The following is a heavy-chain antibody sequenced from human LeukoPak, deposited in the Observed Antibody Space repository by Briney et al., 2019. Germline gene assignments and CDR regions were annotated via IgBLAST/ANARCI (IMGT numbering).Heavy chain of an antibody. CDR1: GFTFSSYW. V-gene: IGHV3-7*01. J-gene: IGHJ4*02. D-gene: IGHD5-12*01. CDR2: IKQDGSEK. Sequence: GGSLRPSCAASGFTFSSYWMSWVRQAPGKGLEWVANIKQDGSEKYYVDSVKGRFTISRDNAKNSLYLQMNSLRAEDTAVYYCARDSGYSGYDFDYWGRGTLVTVSS. CDR3: ARDSGYSGYDFDY.